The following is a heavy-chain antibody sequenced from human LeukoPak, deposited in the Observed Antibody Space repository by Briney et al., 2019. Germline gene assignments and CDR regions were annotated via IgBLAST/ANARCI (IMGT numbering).Heavy chain of an antibody. V-gene: IGHV3-23*01. CDR2: ISGSGGST. D-gene: IGHD3-9*01. CDR3: AKDPYYDILTGSDY. J-gene: IGHJ4*02. Sequence: PGGSLRLSCAASGFTFSSYAMSWVRQAPGKGLEWVSAISGSGGSTYYADSVKCRFTISRDNSKNTLYLQMNSLRAEDTAVYYCAKDPYYDILTGSDYWGQGTLVTVSS. CDR1: GFTFSSYA.